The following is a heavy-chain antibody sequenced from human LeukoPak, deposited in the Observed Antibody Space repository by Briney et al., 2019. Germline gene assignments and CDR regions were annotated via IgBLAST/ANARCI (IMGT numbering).Heavy chain of an antibody. D-gene: IGHD2-21*02. CDR2: ISGSGGST. J-gene: IGHJ4*02. CDR3: AKDLGQWSLESYFDY. CDR1: GFTFSSYA. V-gene: IGHV3-23*01. Sequence: GGSLRLSCAASGFTFSSYAMSWVRQAPGKGLEWVSAISGSGGSTYYADSVKGRFTISRDNSKNTLYLQMNSLRAEDTAVYYCAKDLGQWSLESYFDYWGQGTLVTVSS.